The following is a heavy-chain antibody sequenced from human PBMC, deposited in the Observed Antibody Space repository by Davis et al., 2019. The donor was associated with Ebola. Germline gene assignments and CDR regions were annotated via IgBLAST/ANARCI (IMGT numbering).Heavy chain of an antibody. CDR2: IDDDGNNK. Sequence: HTGGSLRLSCEASGYTFTIYCMHWVRQVPGKGLEWVSRIDDDGNNKDYAESVQGRFIISRDNAKNTLYLQMNSLRVEDTAIYYCARVGDGLFDYWGRGSLVTVSS. CDR1: GYTFTIYC. J-gene: IGHJ4*02. CDR3: ARVGDGLFDY. V-gene: IGHV3-74*01. D-gene: IGHD4-17*01.